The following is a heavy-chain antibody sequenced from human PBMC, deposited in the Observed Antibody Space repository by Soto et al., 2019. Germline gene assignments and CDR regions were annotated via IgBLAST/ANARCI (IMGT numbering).Heavy chain of an antibody. Sequence: PGGSLRLSCAASGFTFSDYYMSWIRQAPGKGLEWVSYISSSGSTIYYADSVKGRFTISRDNAKNSLYLQMNSLRAEDTAVYYCASLLYGDYDNWFDPWGQGTLVTVSS. J-gene: IGHJ5*02. CDR1: GFTFSDYY. CDR3: ASLLYGDYDNWFDP. V-gene: IGHV3-11*01. CDR2: ISSSGSTI. D-gene: IGHD4-17*01.